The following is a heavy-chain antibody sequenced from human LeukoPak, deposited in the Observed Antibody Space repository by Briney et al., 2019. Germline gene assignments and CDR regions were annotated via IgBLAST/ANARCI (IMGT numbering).Heavy chain of an antibody. CDR3: ASYLAAAGKTDWFDP. V-gene: IGHV4-34*01. CDR1: GGSFSGYY. J-gene: IGHJ5*02. CDR2: INHSGST. Sequence: PSETLSLTCAVYGGSFSGYYWSWIRQPPGKGLEWIGEINHSGSTNYNPSLKSRVTISVDTSKNQFSLKLSSVTAADTAVYYCASYLAAAGKTDWFDPWGQGTLVTVSS. D-gene: IGHD6-13*01.